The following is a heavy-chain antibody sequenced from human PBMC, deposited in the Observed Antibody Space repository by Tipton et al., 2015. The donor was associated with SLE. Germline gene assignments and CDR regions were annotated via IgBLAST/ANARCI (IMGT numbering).Heavy chain of an antibody. CDR3: ARGRYYGSGRLGSNDYYMDV. CDR1: GGSISSGDYY. V-gene: IGHV4-30-4*01. D-gene: IGHD3-10*01. J-gene: IGHJ6*03. CDR2: IYYSGST. Sequence: TLSLTCTVSGGSISSGDYYWSWIRQPPGKGLAWIGYIYYSGSTYYNPSLKSRVTISVDTSKNQFSLKLSSVTAADTAVYYCARGRYYGSGRLGSNDYYMDVWGKGTTVTVSS.